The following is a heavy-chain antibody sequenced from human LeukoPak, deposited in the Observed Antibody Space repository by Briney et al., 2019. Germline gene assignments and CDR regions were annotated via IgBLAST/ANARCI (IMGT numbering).Heavy chain of an antibody. V-gene: IGHV1-18*01. Sequence: ASVKVSCKASGYTLPNYGISWVRQAPGQGLEWIGWISFYNSYTKYADKFQGRVTMTTDRVTMTTETSTATVEMELRSLRADDTAVYFCVNVAEGRYFFYYMDVWGKGTTVTVSS. D-gene: IGHD2-15*01. CDR3: VNVAEGRYFFYYMDV. J-gene: IGHJ6*03. CDR1: GYTLPNYG. CDR2: ISFYNSYT.